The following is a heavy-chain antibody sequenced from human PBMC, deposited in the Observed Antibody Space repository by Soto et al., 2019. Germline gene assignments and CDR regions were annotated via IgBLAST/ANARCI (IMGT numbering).Heavy chain of an antibody. CDR1: GYIFTNHY. CDR3: ARADYYDSSGFYYDY. Sequence: QVQLVQSGAEVKKPGASVKVSCKASGYIFTNHYIHWVRQAPGQGLEWMGIINPSGGSTNYVQKFQGRVTMTRDTSTGTVYMELSSLRSEDTAVYFCARADYYDSSGFYYDYWGQGTLVTVSS. V-gene: IGHV1-46*01. J-gene: IGHJ4*02. CDR2: INPSGGST. D-gene: IGHD3-22*01.